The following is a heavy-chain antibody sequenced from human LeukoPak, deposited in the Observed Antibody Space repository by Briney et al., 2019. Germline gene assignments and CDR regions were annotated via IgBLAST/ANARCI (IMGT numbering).Heavy chain of an antibody. Sequence: GGSLRLSCAASGLTFSDYYMSWIRQAPGKGLEWVSYISSSSSYTNYADSVKGRFTISRDNAKNSLYLQMNSLRVEDTAVYYCARDGRCGGDCYASWGQGTLVTVSS. J-gene: IGHJ4*02. CDR1: GLTFSDYY. V-gene: IGHV3-11*06. CDR3: ARDGRCGGDCYAS. CDR2: ISSSSSYT. D-gene: IGHD2-21*02.